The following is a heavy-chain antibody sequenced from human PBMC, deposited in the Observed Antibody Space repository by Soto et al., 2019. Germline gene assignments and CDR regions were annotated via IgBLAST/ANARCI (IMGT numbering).Heavy chain of an antibody. CDR3: AKSRGVIATASYFGY. CDR2: LSGGGSTT. CDR1: GLTFNLYA. D-gene: IGHD3-10*01. Sequence: EVQLLESGGDLVQPGESLRLSCAASGLTFNLYAMSWVRQAPGKGLEWVSALSGGGSTTYYADSVKGRFTISRDNFKNTLYLQMNSLRAEDTALYYCAKSRGVIATASYFGYWGQGTLVTVSS. J-gene: IGHJ4*02. V-gene: IGHV3-23*01.